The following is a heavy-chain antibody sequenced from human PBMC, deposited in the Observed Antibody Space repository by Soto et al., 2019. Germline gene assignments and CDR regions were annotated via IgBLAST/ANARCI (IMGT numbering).Heavy chain of an antibody. CDR3: ARDRVCSSTSCYMNYYYYGMDV. CDR1: GCTFTSYG. Sequence: ASVTVSCKASGCTFTSYGISWVRQAPGQGLEWMGWISAYNGNTNYAQKLQGRVTMTTDTSTSTADMELRSLRSDDTAVYYCARDRVCSSTSCYMNYYYYGMDVWGQGTTVTVSS. CDR2: ISAYNGNT. V-gene: IGHV1-18*04. J-gene: IGHJ6*02. D-gene: IGHD2-2*02.